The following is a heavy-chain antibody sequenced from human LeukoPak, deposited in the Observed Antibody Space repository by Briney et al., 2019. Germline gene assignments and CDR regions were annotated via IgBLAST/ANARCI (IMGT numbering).Heavy chain of an antibody. CDR3: ARPSSPSSSSWYGGLRDYYYYMDV. Sequence: SETLSLTCTVSGGSISSSSYYWGWIRQPPGKGLEWIGYIYYSGSTYYNPSLKSRVTVSVDTSKNQFSLKLSSVTAADTAVYYCARPSSPSSSSWYGGLRDYYYYMDVWGKGTTVTISS. V-gene: IGHV4-61*05. CDR1: GGSISSSSYY. J-gene: IGHJ6*03. D-gene: IGHD6-13*01. CDR2: IYYSGST.